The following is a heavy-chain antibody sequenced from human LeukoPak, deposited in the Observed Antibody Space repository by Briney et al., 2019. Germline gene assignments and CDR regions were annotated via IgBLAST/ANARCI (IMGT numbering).Heavy chain of an antibody. J-gene: IGHJ4*02. V-gene: IGHV4-34*01. Sequence: PSETLSLTCAVYGGSFSGYYWSWIRQPPGKGLEWIGEINHSGSTNYNPSLKSRVTLSVDTSKNQFSLKLSSVTAADTAVYYCARGVRDYDILNYWGREPWSPSPQ. D-gene: IGHD3-9*01. CDR1: GGSFSGYY. CDR2: INHSGST. CDR3: ARGVRDYDILNY.